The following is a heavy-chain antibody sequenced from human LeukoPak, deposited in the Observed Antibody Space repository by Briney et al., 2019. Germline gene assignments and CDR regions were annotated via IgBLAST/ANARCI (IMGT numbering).Heavy chain of an antibody. CDR1: GFTFSNYA. CDR2: ISSSGDRN. D-gene: IGHD3-10*01. J-gene: IGHJ4*02. Sequence: GGSLRLSCAASGFTFSNYAMTWVRQASGKGLEWVSLISSSGDRNYYADSVQGRFTISRDNSKNTLYLQMNSLRAEDTAVYYCAKTATMVRGVPDYWGQGTLVTVSS. CDR3: AKTATMVRGVPDY. V-gene: IGHV3-23*01.